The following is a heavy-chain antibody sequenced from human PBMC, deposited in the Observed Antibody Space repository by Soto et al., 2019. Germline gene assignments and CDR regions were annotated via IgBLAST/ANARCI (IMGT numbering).Heavy chain of an antibody. V-gene: IGHV3-23*01. J-gene: IGHJ4*02. CDR3: ASDSSAWPNYFDS. D-gene: IGHD6-19*01. Sequence: EVQLLESGGGLVQPGGSLNLSCTASGFTFSTHAMTWVRQAPGKGLEWVSAISGRGDDTYYADSLKGRFTISRDNSKNTVNLQINSLRAEDTAVYYCASDSSAWPNYFDSWGLGTLVTVSS. CDR2: ISGRGDDT. CDR1: GFTFSTHA.